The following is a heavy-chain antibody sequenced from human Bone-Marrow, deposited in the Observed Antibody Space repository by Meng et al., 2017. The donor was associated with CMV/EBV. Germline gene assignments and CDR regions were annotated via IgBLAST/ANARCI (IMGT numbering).Heavy chain of an antibody. V-gene: IGHV4-59*01. CDR1: GGSISSYY. D-gene: IGHD5-18*01. J-gene: IGHJ6*02. CDR3: ARVQPHLPYYYYGMDV. Sequence: SETLSLTCTVSGGSISSYYWSWIRQPPGKGLEWIGYIYYSGSTNYNPSLKSRVTISVDTSKNQFSLKLSSVTAADTAVYYCARVQPHLPYYYYGMDVWGQGNTVNV. CDR2: IYYSGST.